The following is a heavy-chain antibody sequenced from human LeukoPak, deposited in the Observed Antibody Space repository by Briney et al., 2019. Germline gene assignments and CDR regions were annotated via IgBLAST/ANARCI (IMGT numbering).Heavy chain of an antibody. D-gene: IGHD2-15*01. CDR1: GLTFSSYA. CDR3: ANLLGYCSGGSCYSSVY. CDR2: ISGSGGST. Sequence: TGGSLRLSCAASGLTFSSYAMSWVCQAPGEGLEWVSGISGSGGSTYYAGSVKGRFTISRDNSKNTLYLQMNSLRAEDTAVYYCANLLGYCSGGSCYSSVYWGQGTLVTVSS. V-gene: IGHV3-23*01. J-gene: IGHJ4*02.